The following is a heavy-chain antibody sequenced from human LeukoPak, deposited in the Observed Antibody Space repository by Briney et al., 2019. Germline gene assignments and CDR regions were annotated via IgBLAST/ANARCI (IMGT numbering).Heavy chain of an antibody. CDR3: ARGTPAAPSDY. D-gene: IGHD2-2*01. Sequence: PRRSLRLSCAASGFTFSSYAMHWVRQAPGKGLEWVAVISYDGSNKYYADSVKGRFTISRDNSKNTLYLQMNSLRAGDTAVYYCARGTPAAPSDYWGQGTLVTVSS. CDR1: GFTFSSYA. J-gene: IGHJ4*02. CDR2: ISYDGSNK. V-gene: IGHV3-30-3*01.